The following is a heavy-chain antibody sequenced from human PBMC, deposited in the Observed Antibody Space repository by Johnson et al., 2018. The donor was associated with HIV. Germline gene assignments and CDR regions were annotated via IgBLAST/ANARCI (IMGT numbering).Heavy chain of an antibody. Sequence: VQLVESGGGLVQPGGSLRLSCAASGFTVSSNYMSWVRQAPGKGLEWVSVINTGGGTYYADSVKGRFPIARDNSKNTLYLQMNSLRAEDTAVYYCARERNMIVVDDDAFDIWGQGTMVTVSS. J-gene: IGHJ3*02. CDR3: ARERNMIVVDDDAFDI. D-gene: IGHD3-22*01. V-gene: IGHV3-66*02. CDR1: GFTVSSNY. CDR2: INTGGGT.